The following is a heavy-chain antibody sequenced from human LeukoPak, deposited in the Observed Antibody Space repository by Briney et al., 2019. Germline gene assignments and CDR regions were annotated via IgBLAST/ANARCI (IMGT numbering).Heavy chain of an antibody. CDR3: ATIKRGNIYGYFDF. CDR2: VYDSVST. D-gene: IGHD5-18*01. CDR1: GGSISSHY. V-gene: IGHV4-59*11. Sequence: SETLSLTCTVPGGSISSHYWSWIRQPPGKGLEWIGYVYDSVSTKDNPSLKSRVTLSADTSKNQFSLRLSSVTAADTAVYYCATIKRGNIYGYFDFWGQGILVTVSS. J-gene: IGHJ4*02.